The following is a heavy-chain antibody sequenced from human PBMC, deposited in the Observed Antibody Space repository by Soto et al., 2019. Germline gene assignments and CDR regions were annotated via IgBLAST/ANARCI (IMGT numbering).Heavy chain of an antibody. CDR2: INHSGST. CDR3: ARSVPPRWLQFGY. V-gene: IGHV4-34*01. CDR1: GGSFTNNY. J-gene: IGHJ4*02. Sequence: SETLSLTCTVYGGSFTNNYWTWIRRPPGKGLEWIGQINHSGSTSYNPSLKSRLTISVEASERRFSLKVNSATAADTAIYYCARSVPPRWLQFGYWGQGSLVTVSS. D-gene: IGHD5-12*01.